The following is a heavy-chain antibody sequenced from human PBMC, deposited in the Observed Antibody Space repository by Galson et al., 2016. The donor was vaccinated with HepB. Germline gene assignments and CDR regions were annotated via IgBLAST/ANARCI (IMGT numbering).Heavy chain of an antibody. J-gene: IGHJ3*02. CDR2: ISGSGFTT. D-gene: IGHD3-22*01. CDR3: ARSPYYYGSSCYYLIPDAFDI. V-gene: IGHV3-23*01. CDR1: GFTFSSYA. Sequence: SLRLSCAASGFTFSSYAVSWVRQAPGKGLEWVSTISGSGFTTYYADSVKGRFTISRDNSKNPLSLQMHILTAADTAMYYRARSPYYYGSSCYYLIPDAFDIWGQGTMVTFSS.